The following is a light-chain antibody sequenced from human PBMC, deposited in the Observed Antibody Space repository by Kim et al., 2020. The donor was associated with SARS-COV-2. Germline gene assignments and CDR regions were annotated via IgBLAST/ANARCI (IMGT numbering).Light chain of an antibody. CDR2: AAS. CDR1: QDISSW. Sequence: SASVVDRVTITCRASQDISSWLAWYQQKPGNAPNLLIYAASSLQSGVPSRFSGRGSGTDFTLTISSLQPEDFAIYYCQQAKSFPYTFGQGTKLEIK. J-gene: IGKJ2*01. V-gene: IGKV1-12*01. CDR3: QQAKSFPYT.